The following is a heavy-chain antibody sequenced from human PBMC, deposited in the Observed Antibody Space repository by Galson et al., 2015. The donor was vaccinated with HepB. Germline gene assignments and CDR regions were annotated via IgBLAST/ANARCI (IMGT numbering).Heavy chain of an antibody. CDR3: AKIPSQSGWYVGYYFDY. CDR1: GFTFSSYA. D-gene: IGHD6-19*01. CDR2: ISGSGGST. Sequence: SLRLSCAASGFTFSSYAMSWVRQAPGKGLEWVSAISGSGGSTYYADSVKGRFTISRDNSKNTLYLQMNSLRAEDTAVYYCAKIPSQSGWYVGYYFDYWGQRSLVTVSS. J-gene: IGHJ4*02. V-gene: IGHV3-23*01.